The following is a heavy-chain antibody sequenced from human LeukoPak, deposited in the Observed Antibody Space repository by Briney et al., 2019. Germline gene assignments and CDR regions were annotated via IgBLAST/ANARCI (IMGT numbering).Heavy chain of an antibody. CDR3: ARRIGVALDY. Sequence: GESLKISCKGSGYSFATYWIGWVRQMPGKGLEWMAIIYPGDSDTKYSPSFQGQVTISADKSISTAYLQWSSLRASDTAMYYCARRIGVALDYWGQGTLVTVSS. J-gene: IGHJ4*02. CDR2: IYPGDSDT. CDR1: GYSFATYW. V-gene: IGHV5-51*01. D-gene: IGHD2-15*01.